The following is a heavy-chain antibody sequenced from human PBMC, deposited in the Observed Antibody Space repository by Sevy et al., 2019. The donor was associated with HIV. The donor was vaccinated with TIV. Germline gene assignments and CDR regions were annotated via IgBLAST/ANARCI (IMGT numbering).Heavy chain of an antibody. CDR1: GGSITSLY. CDR3: AGENAWGRGYS. V-gene: IGHV4-59*08. J-gene: IGHJ4*02. D-gene: IGHD1-26*01. CDR2: IYYNGHI. Sequence: ETLSLTCTVSGGSITSLYWNWIRQPPGKGLEWIANIYYNGHINYNPSLKRRVTFSLDTSKNQFSLRLSSVTAADTAMYYCAGENAWGRGYSWGQGTLVTVSS.